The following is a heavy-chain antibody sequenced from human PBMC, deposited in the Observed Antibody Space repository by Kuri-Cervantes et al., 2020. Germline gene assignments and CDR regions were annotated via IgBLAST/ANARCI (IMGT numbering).Heavy chain of an antibody. V-gene: IGHV3-9*01. D-gene: IGHD6-13*01. CDR1: GFTFDDYA. J-gene: IGHJ5*02. CDR3: AKDPSPSSSVWFDP. CDR2: ISWNSGSI. Sequence: GGSLRLSCAASGFTFDDYAMHWVRQAPGKGLEWVSGISWNSGSIGYADSVKGRFTISRDNAKNSLYLQMNSLRAEDTALYYCAKDPSPSSSVWFDPWGQGTLVTVSS.